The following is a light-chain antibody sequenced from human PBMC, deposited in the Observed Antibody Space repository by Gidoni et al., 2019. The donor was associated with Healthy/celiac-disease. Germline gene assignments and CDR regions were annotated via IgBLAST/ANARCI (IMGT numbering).Light chain of an antibody. CDR2: EGS. J-gene: IGLJ1*01. CDR1: SSDAGSYNL. V-gene: IGLV2-23*01. CDR3: CSYAGSSTPHYV. Sequence: QSALTPPASVSGSPGPSITISCTGTSSDAGSYNLVSWYQQHPGKAPKLMIYEGSKRPSGVSNRFSGSKSGNTASLTISGLQAEDEADYYCCSYAGSSTPHYVFGTGTKVTVL.